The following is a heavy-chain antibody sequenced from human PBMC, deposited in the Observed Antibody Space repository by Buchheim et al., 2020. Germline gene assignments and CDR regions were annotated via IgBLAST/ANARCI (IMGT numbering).Heavy chain of an antibody. CDR1: GGSISSANW. Sequence: QVQLQESGPGLVKPSGTLSLTCAVSGGSISSANWWYWVRQPPGKGLEWIGEISYSGRTIYNPSLKSRVTISRDASKNQFSLKLTSVTAADTAVYYCACPTGSWKVDYWGQGTL. D-gene: IGHD3-9*01. V-gene: IGHV4-4*02. CDR3: ACPTGSWKVDY. CDR2: ISYSGRT. J-gene: IGHJ4*02.